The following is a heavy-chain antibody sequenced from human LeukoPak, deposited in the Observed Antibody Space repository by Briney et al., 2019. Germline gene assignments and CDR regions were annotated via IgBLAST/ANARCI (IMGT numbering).Heavy chain of an antibody. Sequence: GGSLRLSCAASEFTFSSYWMSWVRQAPGKGLEWVANIKQDGSGKYYVDSVKGRFTISRDDAKNSLYLQMNSLRAEDTAVYYCARGPIKTYSSSWYLEYYFDYWGQGTLVTVSS. D-gene: IGHD6-13*01. V-gene: IGHV3-7*01. J-gene: IGHJ4*02. CDR2: IKQDGSGK. CDR3: ARGPIKTYSSSWYLEYYFDY. CDR1: EFTFSSYW.